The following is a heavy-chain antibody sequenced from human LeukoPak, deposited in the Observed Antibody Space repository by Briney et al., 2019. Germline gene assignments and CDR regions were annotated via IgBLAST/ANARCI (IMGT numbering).Heavy chain of an antibody. V-gene: IGHV1-8*01. Sequence: ASVKVSCKASGYTFTSYDINWVRQATGQGLEWMGWMNPNSGNTGYAQKFQGRVTMTRNTSISTAYMELSSLRSEDTAVYYSTVLGYCSGGSCYSVDYWGQGTLVTVSS. D-gene: IGHD2-15*01. CDR3: TVLGYCSGGSCYSVDY. CDR1: GYTFTSYD. J-gene: IGHJ4*02. CDR2: MNPNSGNT.